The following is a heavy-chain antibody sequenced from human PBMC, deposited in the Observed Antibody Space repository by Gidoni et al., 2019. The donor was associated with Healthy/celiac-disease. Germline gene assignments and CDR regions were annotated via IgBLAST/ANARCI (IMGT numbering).Heavy chain of an antibody. V-gene: IGHV3-21*01. D-gene: IGHD2-2*02. J-gene: IGHJ6*02. CDR3: ARTVCSSTSCYMGGELVFPVGVYYYYYYGMDV. Sequence: EVQLVESGGGLVKPGGSLRLSCAASGFPFISYSMNWVRQAPGKGLEWVSSISSSSSYIYYADSVKGRFTISRDNAKNSLYLQMNSLRAEDTAVYYCARTVCSSTSCYMGGELVFPVGVYYYYYYGMDVWGQGTTVTVSS. CDR2: ISSSSSYI. CDR1: GFPFISYS.